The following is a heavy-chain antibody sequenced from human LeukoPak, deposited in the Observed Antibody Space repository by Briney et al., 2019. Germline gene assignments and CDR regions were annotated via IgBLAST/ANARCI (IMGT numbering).Heavy chain of an antibody. J-gene: IGHJ6*03. D-gene: IGHD4-11*01. CDR2: ISYDGSNK. CDR3: ATTQFSLYYYYCYIYV. Sequence: GGSLRLSCAASGFTFSRYAMHWVRQAPGKGLEWVAVISYDGSNKYYADSVKGRFTIYRDNSRNTLYLQMNSLRDEDTAVYYCATTQFSLYYYYCYIYVWGKGTTVTVSS. CDR1: GFTFSRYA. V-gene: IGHV3-30-3*01.